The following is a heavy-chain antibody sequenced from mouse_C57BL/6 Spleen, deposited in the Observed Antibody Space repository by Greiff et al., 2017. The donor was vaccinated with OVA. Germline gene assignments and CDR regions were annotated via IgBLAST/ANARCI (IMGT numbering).Heavy chain of an antibody. CDR1: GYTFTSYW. V-gene: IGHV1-55*01. CDR3: ARGDYGSSWDFDD. Sequence: QVQLQQPGAELVKPGASVKMSCKASGYTFTSYWITWVKQRPGQGLEWIGDIYPGSGSTNYNEKFKSKATLTVDTSSSTAYMQLSSLTSEDSAVYYCARGDYGSSWDFDDWGQGTTLTVSS. D-gene: IGHD1-1*01. J-gene: IGHJ2*01. CDR2: IYPGSGST.